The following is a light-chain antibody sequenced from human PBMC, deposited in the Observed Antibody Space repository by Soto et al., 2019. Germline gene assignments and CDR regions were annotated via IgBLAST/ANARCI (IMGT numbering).Light chain of an antibody. CDR3: LQYGSSPFT. J-gene: IGKJ3*01. V-gene: IGKV3-20*01. CDR1: QSFSSSY. Sequence: EIVLTQSPGTPSLSPGERATLSCRASQSFSSSYLAWYQQKPGQAPRLLIYGASSRATGIPDRFSGSGSGTDFTLTISRLEPEDFAVYYCLQYGSSPFTFGPGTKVDIK. CDR2: GAS.